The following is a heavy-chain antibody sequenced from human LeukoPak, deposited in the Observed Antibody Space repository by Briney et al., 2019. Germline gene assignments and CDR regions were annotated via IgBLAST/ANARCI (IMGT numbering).Heavy chain of an antibody. J-gene: IGHJ4*02. D-gene: IGHD3-22*01. Sequence: GGSLRLSCAASGFTFSSNWMHWVRQAPGKGLVWVSRINEDGSTTNYADSVKGRSTIFRDNAMNTLYLQMNSLRAEDTAVYYCARGLLYDSSGYYYFDYWGQGTLVTVSS. CDR3: ARGLLYDSSGYYYFDY. CDR2: INEDGSTT. V-gene: IGHV3-74*01. CDR1: GFTFSSNW.